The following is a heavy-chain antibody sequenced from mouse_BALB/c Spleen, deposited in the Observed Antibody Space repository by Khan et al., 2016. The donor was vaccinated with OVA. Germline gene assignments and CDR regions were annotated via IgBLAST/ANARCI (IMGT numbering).Heavy chain of an antibody. CDR3: ARGGYSVFAY. V-gene: IGHV1-77*01. CDR2: IYPGSGST. J-gene: IGHJ3*01. D-gene: IGHD1-1*01. CDR1: GYTFTDYV. Sequence: QVQLKQSGPELVKPGASVKMSCKASGYTFTDYVINWVKQRTGQGLEWIGDIYPGSGSTYYNEKFKGKAKLTADKSSNTAYMQLSSLTCEDSAVYFCARGGYSVFAYWGQGTLVTVSA.